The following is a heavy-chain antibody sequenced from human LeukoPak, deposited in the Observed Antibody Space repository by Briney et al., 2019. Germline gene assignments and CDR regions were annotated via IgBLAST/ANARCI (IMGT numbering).Heavy chain of an antibody. CDR3: ARHARELAAIAFGDY. V-gene: IGHV4-39*01. Sequence: SETLSLTCTVSGGSISSSTYYWGWIRQPPGKGLEWSGSIYYSGSTYYNPSLKSRVTISVDTSKNQFSLRLSSVTAADTAVYYCARHARELAAIAFGDYWGQGTLVTVSS. CDR1: GGSISSSTYY. J-gene: IGHJ4*02. D-gene: IGHD1-26*01. CDR2: IYYSGST.